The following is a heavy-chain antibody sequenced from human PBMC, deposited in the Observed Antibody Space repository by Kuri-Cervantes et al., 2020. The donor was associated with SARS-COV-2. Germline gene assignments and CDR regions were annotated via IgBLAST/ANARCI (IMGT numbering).Heavy chain of an antibody. CDR1: GFTFSDHY. CDR3: ARDGDY. Sequence: GESLKISCAASGFTFSDHYMEWVRQAPGKGLEWVAVIWYDGSNKYYADSVKGRFTISRDDSKNTLYLQMDSLRDDDTAVYYCARDGDYWGQGTLVTVSS. CDR2: IWYDGSNK. V-gene: IGHV3-33*08. J-gene: IGHJ4*02.